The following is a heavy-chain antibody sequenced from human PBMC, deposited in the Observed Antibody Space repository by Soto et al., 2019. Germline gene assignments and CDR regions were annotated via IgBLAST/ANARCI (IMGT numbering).Heavy chain of an antibody. CDR1: GFPFTSSA. J-gene: IGHJ4*02. CDR2: IVVGSGNT. D-gene: IGHD6-19*01. CDR3: AAEGIAVAGTMY. V-gene: IGHV1-58*01. Sequence: ASVKVSCKASGFPFTSSAVQWVRQARGQRLEWIGWIVVGSGNTNYAQKFQERVTITRDMSTSTAYMELSSLRSEDTAVYYCAAEGIAVAGTMYWGQGALVTVSS.